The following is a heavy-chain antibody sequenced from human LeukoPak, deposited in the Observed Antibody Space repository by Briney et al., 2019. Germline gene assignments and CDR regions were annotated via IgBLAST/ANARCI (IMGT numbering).Heavy chain of an antibody. CDR3: ARAGIAARPVYDY. CDR2: IIPVFGRP. J-gene: IGHJ4*02. D-gene: IGHD6-6*01. CDR1: GYTFTSYG. Sequence: GASVKVSCKASGYTFTSYGISWVRQAPGQGLEWMGGIIPVFGRPDYAQKFQGRVTITTDESTSTAYMELSSLRSEDTAVYYCARAGIAARPVYDYWGQGTLVTVSS. V-gene: IGHV1-69*05.